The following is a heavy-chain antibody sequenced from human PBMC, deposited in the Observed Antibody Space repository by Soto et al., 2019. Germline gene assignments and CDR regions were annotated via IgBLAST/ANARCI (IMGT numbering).Heavy chain of an antibody. J-gene: IGHJ4*02. CDR1: GFSFSTYA. CDR2: ISDDGNTK. CDR3: ASSYFYDSGGSYPFDY. Sequence: QVQLVESGGGVVQPGTSLRLSCAASGFSFSTYAMYWVRQAPGRGLEWVAVISDDGNTKYYADSVKGRFTISRYNSRNPLYRQIYSLRTEDAAVYYCASSYFYDSGGSYPFDYWGQGTLVTVSS. V-gene: IGHV3-30-3*01. D-gene: IGHD3-22*01.